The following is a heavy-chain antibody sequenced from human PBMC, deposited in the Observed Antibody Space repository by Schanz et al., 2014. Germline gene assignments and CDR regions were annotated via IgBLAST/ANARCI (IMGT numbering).Heavy chain of an antibody. V-gene: IGHV3-33*06. CDR2: IWYDGTDR. Sequence: QVQLVESGGGVVRPGRSLRLSCAASGFTFNNYGMHWVRQAPGKGLEWVEVIWYDGTDRYYADSVKGRFTISRDNSKTTFYPHMNRLREEDTAVSYCAKGSMAARPLFTNDYYFYGTDIWGQGTTVTVSS. D-gene: IGHD6-6*01. J-gene: IGHJ6*02. CDR3: AKGSMAARPLFTNDYYFYGTDI. CDR1: GFTFNNYG.